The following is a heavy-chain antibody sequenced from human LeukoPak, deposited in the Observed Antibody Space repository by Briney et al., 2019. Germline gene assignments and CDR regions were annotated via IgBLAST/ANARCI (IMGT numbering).Heavy chain of an antibody. Sequence: GGSLRLSCTASGFTFSIYGMHWVRQAPGKGLEWVAFIRYDGGNKYYADSVKGRFTISRDNSKNTLYLQMNSLRVEDTAVYYCAKEKKYYYDGSGYPGYDYWGQGTLVTVSS. J-gene: IGHJ4*02. V-gene: IGHV3-30*02. D-gene: IGHD3-22*01. CDR1: GFTFSIYG. CDR3: AKEKKYYYDGSGYPGYDY. CDR2: IRYDGGNK.